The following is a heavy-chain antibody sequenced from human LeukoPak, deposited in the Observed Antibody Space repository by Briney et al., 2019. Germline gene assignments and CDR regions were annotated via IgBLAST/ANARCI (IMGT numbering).Heavy chain of an antibody. J-gene: IGHJ4*02. CDR2: INHSGST. CDR1: GGSFSGYY. V-gene: IGHV4-34*01. Sequence: PSETLSLTCAVYGGSFSGYYWSWIRRPPGKGLEWIGEINHSGSTNYNPSLKSRVTISVDTSKNQFSLKLSSVTAADTAVYYCARDTSGGWLDYWGQGTLVTVSS. CDR3: ARDTSGGWLDY. D-gene: IGHD6-19*01.